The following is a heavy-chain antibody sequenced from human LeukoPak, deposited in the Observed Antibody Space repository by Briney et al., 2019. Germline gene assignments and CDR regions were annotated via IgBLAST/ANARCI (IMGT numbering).Heavy chain of an antibody. D-gene: IGHD2-21*02. CDR1: GFTFSSYA. CDR3: ARGDIVVVTAMLDY. V-gene: IGHV3-30-3*01. CDR2: ISYDGSNK. J-gene: IGHJ4*02. Sequence: PGRSLRLSCAASGFTFSSYAMRWVRQAPGKGLEWVAVISYDGSNKYYADSVKGRFTISRDNSKNTLYLQMNSLRAEDTAVYYCARGDIVVVTAMLDYWGQGTLVTVSS.